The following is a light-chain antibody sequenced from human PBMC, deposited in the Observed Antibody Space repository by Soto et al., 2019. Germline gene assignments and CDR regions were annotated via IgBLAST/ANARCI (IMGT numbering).Light chain of an antibody. CDR1: QSVSID. CDR2: GAS. V-gene: IGKV3-15*01. CDR3: QQYSKWPLT. Sequence: EIVMTQSPATLSVSPGERATLSCRASQSVSIDLAWYQQRPGQAPRLLIYGASTRATGIPVRFSGSASGTEFTLTISSLQSEDFTVYYCQQYSKWPLTFGQGTKVDIK. J-gene: IGKJ1*01.